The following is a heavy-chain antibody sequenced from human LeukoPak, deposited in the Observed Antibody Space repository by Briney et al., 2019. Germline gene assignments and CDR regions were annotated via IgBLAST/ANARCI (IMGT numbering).Heavy chain of an antibody. J-gene: IGHJ5*02. CDR3: ARGSDGDYVREGWFDP. CDR2: IYYSGST. D-gene: IGHD4-17*01. V-gene: IGHV4-61*01. Sequence: PSQTLSLTCTVSGDSISSGSYYWSWIRQPPGKELEWIVYIYYSGSTNYNPSLKSRVTISVDTSKNQFSLRLSSLTAADTAVYYCARGSDGDYVREGWFDPWGQGTLVTVSS. CDR1: GDSISSGSYY.